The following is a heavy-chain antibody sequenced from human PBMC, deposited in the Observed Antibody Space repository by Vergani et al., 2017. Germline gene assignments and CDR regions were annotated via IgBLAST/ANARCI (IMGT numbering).Heavy chain of an antibody. Sequence: EVQLLESGGVLVQPGGSLRLSCAASGFTFSSYAMSWVRQAPGKGLEWVSGISGDGFNTKYADSMKGRFTISRDNSNNTLYLQMNSLRSEDTAVYYCARGGEGGNECNYWGQGTLVTVSS. CDR2: ISGDGFNT. V-gene: IGHV3-23*01. CDR3: ARGGEGGNECNY. J-gene: IGHJ4*02. D-gene: IGHD1-1*01. CDR1: GFTFSSYA.